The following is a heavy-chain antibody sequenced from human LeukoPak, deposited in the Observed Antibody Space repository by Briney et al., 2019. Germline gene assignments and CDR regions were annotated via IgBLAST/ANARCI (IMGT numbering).Heavy chain of an antibody. CDR2: IYYDGSN. CDR1: GVSLKSNY. J-gene: IGHJ6*02. V-gene: IGHV4-59*01. CDR3: AKDIVRTYGMDV. Sequence: SETLSLTYTVSGVSLKSNYWHWIRPAPGKGLEWNGYIYYDGSNNYNPSLKRRVTISRDTPKSQVSLNLSSGTAADTAVYYCAKDIVRTYGMDVWGQGTTVAVAS. D-gene: IGHD2-15*01.